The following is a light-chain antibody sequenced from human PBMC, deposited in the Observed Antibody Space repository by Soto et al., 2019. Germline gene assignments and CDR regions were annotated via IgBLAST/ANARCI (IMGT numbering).Light chain of an antibody. CDR2: GAS. CDR1: QSLSRTY. J-gene: IGKJ1*01. Sequence: EIVLTQSPGTLSLSPGDRATVSCRASQSLSRTYLAWYQQKPGQAPKHLIYGASRRATDIPDRFSGSGSGTDFALTITSLEPADFAVYFCQQYDTFPRTFGQGTKVEIQ. V-gene: IGKV3-20*01. CDR3: QQYDTFPRT.